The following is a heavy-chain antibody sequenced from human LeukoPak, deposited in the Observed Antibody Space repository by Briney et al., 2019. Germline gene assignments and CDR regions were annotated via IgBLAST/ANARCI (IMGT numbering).Heavy chain of an antibody. V-gene: IGHV4-34*01. CDR3: ARPRYYYFDY. Sequence: SETLSLTCAVYGGSFSGYYWSWIRQPPGKGLEWIGEINHSGSTNYNPSLKSRVTISVDTSKNQFSLKLSSVTAADTAVYYCARPRYYYFDYWGQGTLVTVSS. CDR2: INHSGST. CDR1: GGSFSGYY. D-gene: IGHD3-10*01. J-gene: IGHJ4*02.